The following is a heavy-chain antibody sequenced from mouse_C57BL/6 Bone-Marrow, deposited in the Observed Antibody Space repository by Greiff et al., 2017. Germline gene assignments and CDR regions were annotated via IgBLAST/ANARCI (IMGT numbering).Heavy chain of an antibody. CDR1: GFTFSSYA. D-gene: IGHD1-1*01. V-gene: IGHV5-9-1*02. CDR2: ISSGGDYI. Sequence: EVKLVESGEGLVKPGGSLKLSCAASGFTFSSYAMSWVRQTPEKRLEWVAYISSGGDYIYYADTVKGRFTISRDNARNTLYLQMSSLKSEDTAMYYCTRVGFMTTVVEGYFDVWGTGTTVTVSS. CDR3: TRVGFMTTVVEGYFDV. J-gene: IGHJ1*03.